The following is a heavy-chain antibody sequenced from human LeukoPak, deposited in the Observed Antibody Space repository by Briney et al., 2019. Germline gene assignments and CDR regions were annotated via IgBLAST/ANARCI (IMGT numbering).Heavy chain of an antibody. Sequence: ASVKASCKASGYTVTSYHMHWVRQAPGQGLEWMAIVNPSGSSSYAQKFQGRATLTRATSTNTVYMELSGLRSEDTAVYYCASVYKYGMDVWGQGTTVVVSS. CDR3: ASVYKYGMDV. J-gene: IGHJ6*02. CDR2: VNPSGSS. V-gene: IGHV1-46*01. CDR1: GYTVTSYH.